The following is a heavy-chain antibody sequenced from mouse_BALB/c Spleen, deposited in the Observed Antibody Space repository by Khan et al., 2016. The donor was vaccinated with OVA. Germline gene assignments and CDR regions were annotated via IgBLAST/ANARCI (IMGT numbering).Heavy chain of an antibody. CDR1: GYTFTSYV. Sequence: VQLKESGPELVKPGASVKMSCKASGYTFTSYVMHWVKKKPGLGLEWIGYIYPFNDDTKYNEKFKGKATLTSDKSSSTAYMELSSLTPEDSAVYCCATDGNDCVSFDYWGQGTLVTVSA. CDR3: ATDGNDCVSFDY. V-gene: IGHV1S136*01. D-gene: IGHD2-1*01. J-gene: IGHJ3*01. CDR2: IYPFNDDT.